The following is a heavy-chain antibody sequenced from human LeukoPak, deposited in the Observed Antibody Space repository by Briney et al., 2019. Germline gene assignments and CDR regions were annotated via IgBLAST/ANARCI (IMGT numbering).Heavy chain of an antibody. CDR3: ARQLGYCSDGSCYFDF. CDR2: ISGSSSST. D-gene: IGHD2-15*01. V-gene: IGHV3-23*01. Sequence: GGSLRLSCAGSGFSPYARIWVRQAPGGGLQWVSAISGSSSSTYYADSVRGRFSISSDISKHSLYLPMYSLSAEDTAVYYCARQLGYCSDGSCYFDFWGPGSLVTVSS. CDR1: GFSPYA. J-gene: IGHJ4*02.